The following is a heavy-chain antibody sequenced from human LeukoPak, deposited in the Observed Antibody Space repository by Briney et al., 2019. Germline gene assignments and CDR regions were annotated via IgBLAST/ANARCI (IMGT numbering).Heavy chain of an antibody. CDR3: ARDGDLRRWLQLRPPYYFDY. CDR1: GFTFSSYS. Sequence: PGGSLRLSCAASGFTFSSYSMNWVRQAPGKGLEWVSSISSSSSYIYYADSVKGRFTISRDNAKNSLYLQMNSLRAEDTAVYYCARDGDLRRWLQLRPPYYFDYWGQGTLVTVSS. D-gene: IGHD5-24*01. J-gene: IGHJ4*02. CDR2: ISSSSSYI. V-gene: IGHV3-21*01.